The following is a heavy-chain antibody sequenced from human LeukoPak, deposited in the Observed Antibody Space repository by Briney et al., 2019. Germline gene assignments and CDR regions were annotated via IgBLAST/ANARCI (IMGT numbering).Heavy chain of an antibody. V-gene: IGHV1-69*04. Sequence: ASVKVSCKASGGTFSSYAISWVRQAPGQGLEWMGRIIPILGIANYAQKFQGRVTITADKSTSTAYMELSSLRSEDTAVYYCARPGIAAAGSPDYWGQGTLVTVSS. D-gene: IGHD6-13*01. CDR2: IIPILGIA. CDR3: ARPGIAAAGSPDY. CDR1: GGTFSSYA. J-gene: IGHJ4*02.